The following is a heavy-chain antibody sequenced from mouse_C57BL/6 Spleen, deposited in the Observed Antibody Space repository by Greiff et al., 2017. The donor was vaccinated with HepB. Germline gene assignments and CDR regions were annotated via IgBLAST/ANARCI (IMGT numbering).Heavy chain of an antibody. Sequence: EVKLVESGGGLVQPKGSLKLSCAASGFSFNTYAMNWVRQAPGKGLEWVARMRSKSNNYATYYADSVKDRFTISRDDSESMLYLQMNNLKTEDTAMYYCVRTETMMGYYAMDYWGQGTSVTVSS. CDR3: VRTETMMGYYAMDY. V-gene: IGHV10-1*01. J-gene: IGHJ4*01. CDR1: GFSFNTYA. D-gene: IGHD2-3*01. CDR2: MRSKSNNYAT.